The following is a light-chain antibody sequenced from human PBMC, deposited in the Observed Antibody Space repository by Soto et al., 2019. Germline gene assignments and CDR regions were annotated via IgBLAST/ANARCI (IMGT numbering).Light chain of an antibody. V-gene: IGKV3-15*01. Sequence: DIVMTQSPAPLSVSPGERATLSCRAIQSVSSDLAWYEQKPAQAPWLLFYGASNRATDIPARCSGCGSGTDFTLNISSLQSEDFAVYYCQQSNNWPDSFGQGTKLEIK. J-gene: IGKJ2*03. CDR2: GAS. CDR1: QSVSSD. CDR3: QQSNNWPDS.